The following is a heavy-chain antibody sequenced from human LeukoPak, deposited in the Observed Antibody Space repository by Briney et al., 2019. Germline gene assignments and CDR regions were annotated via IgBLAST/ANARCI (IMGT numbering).Heavy chain of an antibody. V-gene: IGHV1-2*02. CDR2: INPNSGGT. J-gene: IGHJ5*02. D-gene: IGHD1-26*01. CDR1: GYTFTGYY. Sequence: ASAKVSCKASGYTFTGYYMHWVRQAPGQGLEWMGWINPNSGGTNYAQKFQGRVTMTRDMSTSTVYMELSSLRSEDTAVYYCARGGSGSNVVWFDPWGQGTLVTVSS. CDR3: ARGGSGSNVVWFDP.